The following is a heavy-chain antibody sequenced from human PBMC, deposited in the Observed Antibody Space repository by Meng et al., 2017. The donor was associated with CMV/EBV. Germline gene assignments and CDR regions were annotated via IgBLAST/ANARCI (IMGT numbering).Heavy chain of an antibody. V-gene: IGHV3-21*01. Sequence: CAASGFNFSSYSMNWVRQAPGKGLEWVSSISSSSSYIYYADSVKGRFTISRDNAKNSLYLQMNSLRAEDTAVYYCARGGPRYWFDPWGQGTLVTVSS. J-gene: IGHJ5*02. CDR3: ARGGPRYWFDP. CDR2: ISSSSSYI. CDR1: GFNFSSYS.